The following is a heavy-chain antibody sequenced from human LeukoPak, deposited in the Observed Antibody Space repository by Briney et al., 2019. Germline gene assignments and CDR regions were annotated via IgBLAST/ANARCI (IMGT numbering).Heavy chain of an antibody. CDR3: ARIYYDFWSGYSLNYYYYGMDV. CDR2: INHSVST. D-gene: IGHD3-3*01. Sequence: SETLSLTCAVYGVSFSGYYWSWIRQPPGKGLEWIGEINHSVSTNYNPSLKSRVTISVDTSKNQFSLKLSSVTAADTAVYYCARIYYDFWSGYSLNYYYYGMDVWGQGTTVTASS. V-gene: IGHV4-34*01. J-gene: IGHJ6*02. CDR1: GVSFSGYY.